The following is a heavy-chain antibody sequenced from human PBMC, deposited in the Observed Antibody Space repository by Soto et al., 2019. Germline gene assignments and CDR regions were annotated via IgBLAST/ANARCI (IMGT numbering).Heavy chain of an antibody. CDR1: GGSVSSGSYY. Sequence: PSETLSLTCTVSGGSVSSGSYYWSWIRQPPGKGLEWIGYIYYSGSTNYNPSLKSRVTISVDTSKNQFSLKLSSVTAADTAVYYCARADPLQQLGFDYWAREPWSPSPQ. D-gene: IGHD6-13*01. J-gene: IGHJ4*02. CDR2: IYYSGST. V-gene: IGHV4-61*01. CDR3: ARADPLQQLGFDY.